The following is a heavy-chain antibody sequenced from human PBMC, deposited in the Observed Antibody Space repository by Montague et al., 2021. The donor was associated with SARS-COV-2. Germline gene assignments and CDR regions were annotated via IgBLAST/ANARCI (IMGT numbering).Heavy chain of an antibody. CDR1: GGSISSYY. Sequence: SETLSLTCTVSGGSISSYYWSWIRQPPGKGLEWIGYIYYSGSTNYNPSLKSRVTIPVDTSKNQFSLKLSSVTAADTAVCYCARHHPGGGVRPWGQGTLGTGSS. D-gene: IGHD2-8*02. CDR3: ARHHPGGGVRP. J-gene: IGHJ5*02. CDR2: IYYSGST. V-gene: IGHV4-59*08.